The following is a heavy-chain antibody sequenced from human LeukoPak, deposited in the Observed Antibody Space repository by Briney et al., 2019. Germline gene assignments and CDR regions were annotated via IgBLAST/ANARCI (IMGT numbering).Heavy chain of an antibody. CDR1: GGSFSGYY. J-gene: IGHJ4*02. V-gene: IGHV4-34*01. Sequence: PSETLSLTCAVYGGSFSGYYWSWIRQPPGKGLEWIGEINHSGSTNYNPSLKSRVTISVDTSKNQFSLKLSSVNAADTAVYYCARVSDSSGYYGTGYWGQGTLVTVSS. D-gene: IGHD3-22*01. CDR3: ARVSDSSGYYGTGY. CDR2: INHSGST.